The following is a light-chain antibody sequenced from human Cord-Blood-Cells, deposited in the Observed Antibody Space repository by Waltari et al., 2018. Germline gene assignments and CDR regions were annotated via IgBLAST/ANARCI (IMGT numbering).Light chain of an antibody. CDR3: QKYYRTPYT. J-gene: IGKJ2*01. CDR1: PSVLYRSNNKNY. V-gene: IGKV4-1*01. CDR2: WAS. Sequence: IVMTSSPYSLAVSLGDRATTKCKSSPSVLYRSNNKNYLAWYQQKPGQPPKLLIYWASTRESGVPDQFSGNESRTDFTLTFSSLQAEDVAVYYCQKYYRTPYTFGQGTKLEIK.